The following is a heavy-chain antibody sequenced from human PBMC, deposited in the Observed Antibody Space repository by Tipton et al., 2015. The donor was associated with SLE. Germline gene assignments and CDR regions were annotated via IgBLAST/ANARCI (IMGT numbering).Heavy chain of an antibody. D-gene: IGHD3-22*01. J-gene: IGHJ4*02. V-gene: IGHV3-7*03. Sequence: GSLRLSCAASGFTFSSYAMSWVRQAPGKGLEWVANIKQDGSEKYYVDSVKGRFTISRDNAKNSLYLQMNSLRAEDMAVYYCASWDSRNLKGYDWGQGTLVTVSS. CDR1: GFTFSSYA. CDR3: ASWDSRNLKGYD. CDR2: IKQDGSEK.